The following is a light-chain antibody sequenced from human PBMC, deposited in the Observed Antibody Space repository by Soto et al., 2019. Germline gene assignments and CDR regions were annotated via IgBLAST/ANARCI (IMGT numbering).Light chain of an antibody. CDR3: QQYGSSPRT. J-gene: IGKJ1*01. CDR2: GAS. V-gene: IGKV3-20*01. CDR1: QSVSSY. Sequence: ENVLTQSPGTLSLSTGERATLSCRASQSVSSYLAWYQQKPGQAPRLLIYGASSRATGIPDRFSGSGSGTDFTLTISRLETEDLAVYDCQQYGSSPRTVGQATKV.